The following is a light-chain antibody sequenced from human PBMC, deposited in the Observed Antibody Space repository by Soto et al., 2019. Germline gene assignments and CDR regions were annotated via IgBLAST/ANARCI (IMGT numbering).Light chain of an antibody. CDR2: GST. V-gene: IGLV1-40*01. Sequence: QSVLTQPPSVSGAPGQRVTISCTGSSSNFGSGYDVHWYQQLPGTAPKLLIYGSTNRPSGVPARFSGSKSGISASLAISGLQSEDEADYSCAAWDDSLNGLVFGAGTKLTVL. CDR1: SSNFGSGYD. CDR3: AAWDDSLNGLV. J-gene: IGLJ1*01.